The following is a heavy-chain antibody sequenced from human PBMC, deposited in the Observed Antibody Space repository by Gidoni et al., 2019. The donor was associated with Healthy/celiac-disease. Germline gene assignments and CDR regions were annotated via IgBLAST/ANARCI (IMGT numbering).Heavy chain of an antibody. CDR2: ISGSGGST. D-gene: IGHD2-2*01. CDR3: ATAAMYYYYGMDV. V-gene: IGHV3-23*01. CDR1: GFTFSSYA. Sequence: EVQLLESGGGLVQPGGSLRLSCAASGFTFSSYAMSWVRQAPGKGLECVSAISGSGGSTYYADSVKGRFTISRDNSKNTLYLQMNSLRAEDTAVYYCATAAMYYYYGMDVWGQGTTVTVSS. J-gene: IGHJ6*02.